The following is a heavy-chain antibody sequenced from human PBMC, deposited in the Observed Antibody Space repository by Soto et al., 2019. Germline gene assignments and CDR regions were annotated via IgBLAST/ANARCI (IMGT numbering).Heavy chain of an antibody. Sequence: ASVKVSCKVSGYTLTELSMHWVRQAPGKGLEWMGGFDPEDGETIYAQKFQDRVTMTEDTSTDTAYMELSSLRSEDTAVYYCATTGGNVPDWFDPWGQGTLVTVSS. D-gene: IGHD2-8*02. CDR3: ATTGGNVPDWFDP. J-gene: IGHJ5*02. CDR1: GYTLTELS. CDR2: FDPEDGET. V-gene: IGHV1-24*01.